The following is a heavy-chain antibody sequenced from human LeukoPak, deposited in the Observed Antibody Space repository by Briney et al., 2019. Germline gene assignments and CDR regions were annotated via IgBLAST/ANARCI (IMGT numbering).Heavy chain of an antibody. D-gene: IGHD2-2*01. Sequence: GGSLRLSCAASGFASSSYAMSWVRQAPGKGLEWVSAISGSGGSTYYADSVKGRFTISRDNSKNTLYLQMNSLRAEDTAVYYCAKGDDYCSRTTCYGDYWGQGNLVTVSS. CDR1: GFASSSYA. V-gene: IGHV3-23*01. CDR2: ISGSGGST. CDR3: AKGDDYCSRTTCYGDY. J-gene: IGHJ4*02.